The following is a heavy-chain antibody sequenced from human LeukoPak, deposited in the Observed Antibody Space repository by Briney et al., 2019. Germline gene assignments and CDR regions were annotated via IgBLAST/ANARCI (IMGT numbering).Heavy chain of an antibody. CDR3: AKVLSGSYLDDY. V-gene: IGHV3-30*18. CDR1: GFTFSSYG. CDR2: ISYDGSNK. J-gene: IGHJ4*02. Sequence: GGSLRLSCEASGFTFSSYGMHWVRQAPGKGLEWVAVISYDGSNKYYADSAKGRSTISRDNSKNTLYLQMNSLRAEDTAVYYCAKVLSGSYLDDYWGQGTLVTVSS. D-gene: IGHD1-26*01.